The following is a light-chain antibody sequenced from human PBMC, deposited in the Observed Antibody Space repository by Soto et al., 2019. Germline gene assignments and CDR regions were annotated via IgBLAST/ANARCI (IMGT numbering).Light chain of an antibody. CDR3: AAWDDSLNEGV. CDR2: EGS. V-gene: IGLV2-23*01. CDR1: SSDVGSYNL. J-gene: IGLJ2*01. Sequence: QSVLTQPASVSGSPGQSITISCTGTSSDVGSYNLVSWYQQHPGKAPKLMIYEGSKRPSGVSNRFSGSKSGNTASLTISGLQAEDEADYYCAAWDDSLNEGVFGGGTKVTVL.